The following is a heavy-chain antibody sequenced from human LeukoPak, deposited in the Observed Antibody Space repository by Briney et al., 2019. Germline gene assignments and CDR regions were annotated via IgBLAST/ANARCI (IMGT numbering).Heavy chain of an antibody. CDR3: AREGSSSWYQPLYYYYYGMDV. J-gene: IGHJ6*02. V-gene: IGHV3-30-3*01. D-gene: IGHD6-13*01. CDR2: ISYDGSNK. CDR1: GFTFSSYA. Sequence: GRSLRLSCAASGFTFSSYAMHWVRQAPGKGLEWVAVISYDGSNKYYADSVKGRFTISRDNSKNTLFLQMNSLRAEDTAVYYCAREGSSSWYQPLYYYYYGMDVWGQGTTVTVSS.